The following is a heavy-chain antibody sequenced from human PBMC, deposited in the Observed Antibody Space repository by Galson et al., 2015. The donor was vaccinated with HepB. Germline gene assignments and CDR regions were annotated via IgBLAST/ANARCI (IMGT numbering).Heavy chain of an antibody. CDR3: ARRGPEAAGTSDY. Sequence: SVKVSCKASGGTFSSYAISWVRQAPGQGLEWMGGIIPIFGTANYAQKFQGRVTITADESTSTAYMELSSLRSEDTAVYYCARRGPEAAGTSDYWGQGTLVTVSS. V-gene: IGHV1-69*13. J-gene: IGHJ4*02. CDR2: IIPIFGTA. D-gene: IGHD6-13*01. CDR1: GGTFSSYA.